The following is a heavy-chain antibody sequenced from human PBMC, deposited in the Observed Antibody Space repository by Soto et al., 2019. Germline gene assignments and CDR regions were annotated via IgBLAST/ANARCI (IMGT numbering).Heavy chain of an antibody. D-gene: IGHD3-3*01. CDR3: ARRFNYFDH. J-gene: IGHJ4*02. Sequence: QVQLEESGGDVVQAGRSLRLSCEASGFTFSNYGMHWVRQAPGKGLEWVALIWYDGSQKYYADSVKGRFTISRDNSKNTLYLQMNSLRVEDTAVYYCARRFNYFDHWGQGTLVTVSS. CDR2: IWYDGSQK. V-gene: IGHV3-33*01. CDR1: GFTFSNYG.